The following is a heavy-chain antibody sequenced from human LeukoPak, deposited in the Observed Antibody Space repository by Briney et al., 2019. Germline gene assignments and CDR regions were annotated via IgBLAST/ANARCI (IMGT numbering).Heavy chain of an antibody. CDR2: ISWNCGSI. CDR3: AKTPYSSSWETIFDY. Sequence: PGRSLRLSCAASGFTFDGYAMHWVRRAPGKGLEWLSGISWNCGSIRCADSVKGRFTIYRDNAKNSVYAQMHRLSAEDRALLYWAKTPYSSSWETIFDYWGQGTLVTVSS. J-gene: IGHJ4*02. CDR1: GFTFDGYA. D-gene: IGHD6-13*01. V-gene: IGHV3-9*01.